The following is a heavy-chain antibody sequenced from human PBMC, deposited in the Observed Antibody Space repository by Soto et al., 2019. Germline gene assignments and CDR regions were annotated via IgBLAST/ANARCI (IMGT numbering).Heavy chain of an antibody. Sequence: ASVKVSCKASGYTFTSYGISWVRQAPGQGLEWMGWISAYNGNTNYAQKLQGRVTMTTDTSTSTAYMELRSLRSDDTAVYYCARGCHLGSSGWCYYYYGMDVWGQGTTVTVSS. J-gene: IGHJ6*02. CDR1: GYTFTSYG. D-gene: IGHD6-19*01. V-gene: IGHV1-18*01. CDR3: ARGCHLGSSGWCYYYYGMDV. CDR2: ISAYNGNT.